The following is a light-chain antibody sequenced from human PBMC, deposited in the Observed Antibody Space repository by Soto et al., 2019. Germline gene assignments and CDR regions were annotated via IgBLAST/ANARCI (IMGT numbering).Light chain of an antibody. V-gene: IGKV3-15*01. CDR1: QSVNQK. Sequence: EIVLTQSPATLSVSPGERATLSCRASQSVNQKLGWYQQKPGQAPRLLIYVASYRATGIPARFSGSGSGTEYTLTISNLQAEDFATYYCLQHNSYPLTFGGGTKVEIK. J-gene: IGKJ4*01. CDR3: LQHNSYPLT. CDR2: VAS.